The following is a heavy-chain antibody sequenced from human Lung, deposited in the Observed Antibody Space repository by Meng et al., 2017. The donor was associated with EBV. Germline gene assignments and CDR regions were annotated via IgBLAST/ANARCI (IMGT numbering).Heavy chain of an antibody. CDR1: GGSVISGGYY. V-gene: IGHV4-31*03. Sequence: VQLQESGPVLVQPSHTLSLTCTVYGGSVISGGYYWSWIRQQPGKSLEWIRYIYYSGSSFYNPSLKSRVPISVDTSKNQFSLNLSSVTAADTAVYYCAYAGRFGESLGDYWGQGSLVTVSS. CDR2: IYYSGSS. CDR3: AYAGRFGESLGDY. D-gene: IGHD3-10*01. J-gene: IGHJ4*02.